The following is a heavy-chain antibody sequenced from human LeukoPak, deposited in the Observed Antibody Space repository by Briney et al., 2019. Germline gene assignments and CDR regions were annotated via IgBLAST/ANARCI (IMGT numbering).Heavy chain of an antibody. D-gene: IGHD3-22*01. Sequence: GGSLRLSCAASGFTVSSNYMSWVRQAPGKGLEWVSVIYSGGSTYYADSVKGRFTISRDNSKNTLYLQMNSLRAEDAAVYYCAKDSHYYDSSVYYYGDHWGQGTLVTVSS. CDR2: IYSGGST. CDR1: GFTVSSNY. CDR3: AKDSHYYDSSVYYYGDH. J-gene: IGHJ4*02. V-gene: IGHV3-66*01.